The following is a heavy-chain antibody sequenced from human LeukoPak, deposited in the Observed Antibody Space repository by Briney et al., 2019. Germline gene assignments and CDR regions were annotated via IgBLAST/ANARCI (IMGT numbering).Heavy chain of an antibody. Sequence: GGSLRLSCAASGFTFSSYAMSWVRQAPGKVLEWVSAISGSGGSTYYADSVKGRFTISRDNSKNTLYLQMNSLRAEDTAVYYCAKARGLAAAGTLEPFQHWGQGTLVTVSS. CDR3: AKARGLAAAGTLEPFQH. J-gene: IGHJ1*01. CDR1: GFTFSSYA. D-gene: IGHD6-13*01. CDR2: ISGSGGST. V-gene: IGHV3-23*01.